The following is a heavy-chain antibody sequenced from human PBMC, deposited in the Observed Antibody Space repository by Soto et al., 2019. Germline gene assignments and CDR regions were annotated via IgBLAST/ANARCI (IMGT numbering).Heavy chain of an antibody. CDR2: ISNTARTI. CDR3: SRSIAAAGHYFDY. J-gene: IGHJ4*02. CDR1: GFDFSNYN. V-gene: IGHV3-48*02. Sequence: GGSLRLSCAGSGFDFSNYNMDWVRQAPGKGLEWISYISNTARTIFYADSVKGRFTISRDNARNSLFLQMNSLRDEDTAVYYGSRSIAAAGHYFDYWGQGTLVTVSS. D-gene: IGHD6-13*01.